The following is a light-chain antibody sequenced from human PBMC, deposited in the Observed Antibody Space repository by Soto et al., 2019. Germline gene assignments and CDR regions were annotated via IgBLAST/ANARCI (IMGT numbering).Light chain of an antibody. J-gene: IGKJ1*01. V-gene: IGKV3-20*01. CDR1: QSVSSSY. CDR3: QEYGSSRT. Sequence: EIVLTQSPGTLSLSPGERATLSCRASQSVSSSYLAWYQQKSGQAPRLLIYGVSARATGIPDRFSGSGSGTDFTLTNCRLEPEDFAVYYCQEYGSSRTFGQGTKVEVK. CDR2: GVS.